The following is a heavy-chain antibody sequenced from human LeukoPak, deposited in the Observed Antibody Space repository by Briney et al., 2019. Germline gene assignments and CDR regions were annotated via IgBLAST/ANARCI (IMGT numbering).Heavy chain of an antibody. V-gene: IGHV1-69*04. CDR3: ARDYDFWSGYYKASFTY. Sequence: SVKVSCKASGGTFSSYAISWVRQAPGQGLEWMGRIIPILRIANYAQKFQGRVTITADKSTSTAYMELSSLRSEDTAVYYCARDYDFWSGYYKASFTYWGQGTLVTVSS. CDR2: IIPILRIA. CDR1: GGTFSSYA. J-gene: IGHJ4*02. D-gene: IGHD3-3*01.